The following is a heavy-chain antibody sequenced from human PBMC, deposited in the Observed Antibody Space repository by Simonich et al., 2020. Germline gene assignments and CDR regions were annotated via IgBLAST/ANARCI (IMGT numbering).Heavy chain of an antibody. CDR1: GYTFTSYD. J-gene: IGHJ5*02. CDR2: KNPNSGNK. CDR3: ARARYCSSTSCYNWFDP. V-gene: IGHV1-8*03. D-gene: IGHD2-2*01. Sequence: QVQLVQSGAEVKKPGASVKVSCKASGYTFTSYDINWVRQATGQGLGWMGGKNPNSGNKGYAQKFQGRVTITRNTSISTAYMELSSLRSEDTAVYYCARARYCSSTSCYNWFDPWGQGTLVTVSS.